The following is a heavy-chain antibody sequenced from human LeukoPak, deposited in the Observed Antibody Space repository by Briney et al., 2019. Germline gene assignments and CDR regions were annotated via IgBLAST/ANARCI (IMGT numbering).Heavy chain of an antibody. CDR2: INHSGST. CDR3: ASHGGPRGGY. V-gene: IGHV4-34*01. CDR1: GGSFSGYY. D-gene: IGHD3-16*01. Sequence: SETLSLTCAVYGGSFSGYYWSGIRQPPGKGLERSGEINHSGSTNYNPSLKSRVTISVDTSKNQFSLQLSSVTAADTAVYYCASHGGPRGGYWGQGTLVTVSS. J-gene: IGHJ4*02.